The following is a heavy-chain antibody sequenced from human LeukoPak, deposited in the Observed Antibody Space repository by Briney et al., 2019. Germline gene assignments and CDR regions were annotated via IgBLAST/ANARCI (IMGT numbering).Heavy chain of an antibody. J-gene: IGHJ4*02. D-gene: IGHD3-3*01. CDR3: ARRDRSGYYSDY. CDR2: IDPSDSYT. Sequence: GESLKISCKGSGYSFTNYWINWVRQMPGKGLEWMGRIDPSDSYTSYTPSFQGHVTISADKSISTAYLQWSSLKASGTAMYYCARRDRSGYYSDYWGQGTLVTVSS. CDR1: GYSFTNYW. V-gene: IGHV5-10-1*01.